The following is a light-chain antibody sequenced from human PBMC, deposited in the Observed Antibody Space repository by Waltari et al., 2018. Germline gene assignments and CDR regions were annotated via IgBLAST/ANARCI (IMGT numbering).Light chain of an antibody. J-gene: IGKJ2*01. Sequence: DIQMTQSPATLSASVGDRVTITCRASQSTSPWLAWYQQKPGKAPNLLIYQASTLESGVPSRFSGSGSETEFTLTISSLQPDDFATYYCQQYNDYPFTFGQGTKLEIK. CDR2: QAS. CDR1: QSTSPW. V-gene: IGKV1-5*03. CDR3: QQYNDYPFT.